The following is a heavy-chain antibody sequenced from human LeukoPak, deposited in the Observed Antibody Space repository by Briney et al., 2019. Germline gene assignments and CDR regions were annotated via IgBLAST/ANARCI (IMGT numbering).Heavy chain of an antibody. CDR1: GGSINSYY. J-gene: IGHJ3*02. CDR2: IYTSGST. Sequence: SETLSLTCTVSGGSINSYYWSWIRQPAGKGLEWIGRIYTSGSTNYNPSLKSRVTMSVDTSKNQFSLKLSSVTAADTAVYYCHIVVVPAATSAFDIWGQGTMVTVSS. D-gene: IGHD2-2*01. CDR3: HIVVVPAATSAFDI. V-gene: IGHV4-4*07.